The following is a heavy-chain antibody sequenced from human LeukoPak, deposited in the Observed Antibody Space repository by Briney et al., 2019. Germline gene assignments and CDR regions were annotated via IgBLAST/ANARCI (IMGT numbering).Heavy chain of an antibody. CDR3: ARAYGEGGYYFDY. J-gene: IGHJ4*02. Sequence: GGSLRLPCAASGFTFSTYWMHWVRQAPGKGLVWLSRISSDGSSTNYADSVKGRFTISRDNAKNTLYLQMNSLRAEDTAVYYCARAYGEGGYYFDYWGQGTLVTVSS. V-gene: IGHV3-74*01. CDR1: GFTFSTYW. CDR2: ISSDGSST. D-gene: IGHD4-17*01.